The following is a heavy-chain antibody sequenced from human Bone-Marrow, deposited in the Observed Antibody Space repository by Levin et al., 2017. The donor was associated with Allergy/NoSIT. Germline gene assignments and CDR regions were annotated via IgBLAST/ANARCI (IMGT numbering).Heavy chain of an antibody. Sequence: SETLSLTCTVSGGSVSSTVSYWSWIRQPPGKGLEWIGYIYYTGSSDYSPSLKSRVTISVDTSKNQFSLRLTSVTAADTAVYYCARGYDGYNWSFDYWGQGALVTVSS. J-gene: IGHJ4*02. V-gene: IGHV4-61*08. CDR2: IYYTGSS. D-gene: IGHD5-24*01. CDR3: ARGYDGYNWSFDY. CDR1: GGSVSSTVSY.